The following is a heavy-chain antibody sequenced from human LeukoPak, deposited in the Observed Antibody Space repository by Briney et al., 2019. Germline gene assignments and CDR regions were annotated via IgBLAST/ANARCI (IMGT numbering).Heavy chain of an antibody. V-gene: IGHV3-33*01. J-gene: IGHJ4*02. Sequence: QPGRSLRLSCAASGFTFSSYGMHRVRQAPGKGLEWVAVIWYDGSNKYYADSVKGRFTISRDNSKNTLYLQMNSLRAEDTAVYYCARGPGYYDILTGYSQYYFDYWGQGTLVTVPS. CDR1: GFTFSSYG. D-gene: IGHD3-9*01. CDR3: ARGPGYYDILTGYSQYYFDY. CDR2: IWYDGSNK.